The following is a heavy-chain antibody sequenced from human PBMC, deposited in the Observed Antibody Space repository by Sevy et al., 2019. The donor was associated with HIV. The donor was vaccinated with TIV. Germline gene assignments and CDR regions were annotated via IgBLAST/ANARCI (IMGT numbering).Heavy chain of an antibody. CDR1: GYTFTGYY. J-gene: IGHJ4*02. Sequence: ASVKVSCKASGYTFTGYYMHWVRQAPGQGLEWMGWINPNSGGTNYAQKFQGRVTMTRDTSISTAYMELSRLRSDDTAVYYCARDRYYGSGSYYNSPSFDYWGQGTLVTVSP. CDR2: INPNSGGT. D-gene: IGHD3-10*01. V-gene: IGHV1-2*02. CDR3: ARDRYYGSGSYYNSPSFDY.